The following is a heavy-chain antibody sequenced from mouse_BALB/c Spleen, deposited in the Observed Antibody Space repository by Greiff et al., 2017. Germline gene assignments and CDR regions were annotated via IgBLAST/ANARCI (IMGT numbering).Heavy chain of an antibody. J-gene: IGHJ4*01. V-gene: IGHV1-80*01. D-gene: IGHD1-2*01. CDR1: GYAFSSYW. CDR2: IYPGDGDT. CDR3: ARSILRLYAMDY. Sequence: VQLQESGAELVRPGSSVKISCKASGYAFSSYWMNWVKQRPGQGLEWIGQIYPGDGDTNYNGKFKGKATLTADKSSSTAYMQLSSLTSEDSAVYFCARSILRLYAMDYWGQGTSVTVSS.